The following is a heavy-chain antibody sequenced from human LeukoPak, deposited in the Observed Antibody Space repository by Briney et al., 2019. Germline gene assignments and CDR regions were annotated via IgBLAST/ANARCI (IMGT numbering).Heavy chain of an antibody. Sequence: SETLSLTCSVSGGSISRFYWSWIRQPPGKGLEWIGYIYNSGSTNYSPSLKSRVTISVDTSKNQFSLKLSSVTAADTAVYYCARLTLYSSWFIHYWGQGTLVTVAS. D-gene: IGHD6-13*01. J-gene: IGHJ4*02. V-gene: IGHV4-59*01. CDR3: ARLTLYSSWFIHY. CDR1: GGSISRFY. CDR2: IYNSGST.